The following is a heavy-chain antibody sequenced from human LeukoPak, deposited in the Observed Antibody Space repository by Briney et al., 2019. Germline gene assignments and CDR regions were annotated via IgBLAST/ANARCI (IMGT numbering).Heavy chain of an antibody. D-gene: IGHD6-19*01. CDR2: IYNGVPT. CDR1: GVSISRFY. Sequence: SETLSLTCTTSGVSISRFYWSWVRQPPGKGLEWIGNIYNGVPTFFNPSLKSRVTISVDTPKRQFSLQLASVTAADTAVYYCVQTTGWPGFGDWGKGILVTAYS. V-gene: IGHV4-4*09. CDR3: VQTTGWPGFGD. J-gene: IGHJ1*01.